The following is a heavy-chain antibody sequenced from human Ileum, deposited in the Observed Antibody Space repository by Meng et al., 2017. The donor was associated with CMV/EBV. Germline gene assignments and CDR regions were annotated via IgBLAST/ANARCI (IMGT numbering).Heavy chain of an antibody. D-gene: IGHD3-3*01. V-gene: IGHV1-18*01. CDR3: ARASLTVFGGLSDY. J-gene: IGHJ4*02. CDR2: ISAYNGNT. Sequence: ASVKVSCEASGYTFTSHGISWVRQAPGQGLEWMGWISAYNGNTIYAQKLQGRVTITTDTSTSTTYMELRSLRSDDTAVYYCARASLTVFGGLSDYWGQGTLVTVSS. CDR1: GYTFTSHG.